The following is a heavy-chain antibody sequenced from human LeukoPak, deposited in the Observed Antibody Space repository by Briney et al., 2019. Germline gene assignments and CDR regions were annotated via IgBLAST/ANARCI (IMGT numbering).Heavy chain of an antibody. D-gene: IGHD6-6*01. Sequence: GGSLRLSCAASGFTFSSYSMNWVRQAPGKGLEWVSSISSSSSYIYYADSVKGRFTISRDNAKNSLYLQMNSLRAEDTAVYYCASSSIAARRAFGYWGQATLVTVSS. V-gene: IGHV3-21*01. CDR3: ASSSIAARRAFGY. J-gene: IGHJ4*02. CDR2: ISSSSSYI. CDR1: GFTFSSYS.